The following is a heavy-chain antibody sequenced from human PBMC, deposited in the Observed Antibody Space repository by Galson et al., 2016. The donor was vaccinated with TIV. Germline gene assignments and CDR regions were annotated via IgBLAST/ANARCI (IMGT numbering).Heavy chain of an antibody. CDR3: SIAPGTYNTAWYVY. J-gene: IGHJ4*02. Sequence: VKPPGASVKVSCKASGGTFSSYSISWVRQAPGQGLEWMGRIVPILGMTNYAQKFQGRVTITADKSTSTAYMDLSSLRSEDTAMYYCSIAPGTYNTAWYVYWGQGTLVTVSS. CDR1: GGTFSSYS. V-gene: IGHV1-69*02. D-gene: IGHD6-19*01. CDR2: IVPILGMT.